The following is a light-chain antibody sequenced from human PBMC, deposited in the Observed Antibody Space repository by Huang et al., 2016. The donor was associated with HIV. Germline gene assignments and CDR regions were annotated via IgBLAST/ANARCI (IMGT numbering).Light chain of an antibody. J-gene: IGKJ1*01. Sequence: DIVMTQSPLSLPVTPGEPASISCRSSQSLLHSNGYNYLDWYLQKPGQSPQLLIYLGSNRASGVPDRFRGAGSGTYFTLKISRVEAEDVGVYYCMQVLQTPRTFGQGTKVEIK. CDR2: LGS. V-gene: IGKV2-28*01. CDR3: MQVLQTPRT. CDR1: QSLLHSNGYNY.